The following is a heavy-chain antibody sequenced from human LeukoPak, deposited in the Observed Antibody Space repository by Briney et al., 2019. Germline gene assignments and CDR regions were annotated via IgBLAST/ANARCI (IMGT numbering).Heavy chain of an antibody. J-gene: IGHJ2*01. Sequence: PSETLSLTCTVSGGSISSYYWSWIRQPAGKGLEWIGRIYTSGSTNYNPSLKSRVTMSVDTSKNQFSLKLSSVTAADTAVYYCAREGPYYYDSSASWYFDLWGRGTLVTVSS. CDR2: IYTSGST. D-gene: IGHD3-22*01. CDR1: GGSISSYY. CDR3: AREGPYYYDSSASWYFDL. V-gene: IGHV4-4*07.